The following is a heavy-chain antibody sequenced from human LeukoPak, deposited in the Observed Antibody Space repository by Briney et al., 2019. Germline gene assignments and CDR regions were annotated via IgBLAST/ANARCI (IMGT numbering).Heavy chain of an antibody. CDR1: GGSISSGDYY. CDR2: IYYSGST. CDR3: ARDGYSSSWYIHDAFDI. J-gene: IGHJ3*02. Sequence: SETLSLTCTVSGGSISSGDYYWSWIRQPPGKGLEWIGYIYYSGSTYYNPSLKSRVTISVDTSKNQFSLKLSSVTAADTAVYYCARDGYSSSWYIHDAFDIWGQGTMVTVSS. V-gene: IGHV4-30-4*01. D-gene: IGHD6-13*01.